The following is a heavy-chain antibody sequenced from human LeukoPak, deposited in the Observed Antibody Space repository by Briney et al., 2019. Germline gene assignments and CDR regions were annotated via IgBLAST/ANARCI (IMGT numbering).Heavy chain of an antibody. CDR2: IYYSGST. CDR3: ARVLGVDFWSGYYTGSFDY. CDR1: GGSISSYY. V-gene: IGHV4-59*01. Sequence: SETLSLTCTVSGGSISSYYWSWIRQPPGKGLEWIGYIYYSGSTNYNPSLKSRVTISVDTSKNQFSLRLSSVTAADTAVYYCARVLGVDFWSGYYTGSFDYWGQGTLVTVSS. D-gene: IGHD3-3*01. J-gene: IGHJ4*02.